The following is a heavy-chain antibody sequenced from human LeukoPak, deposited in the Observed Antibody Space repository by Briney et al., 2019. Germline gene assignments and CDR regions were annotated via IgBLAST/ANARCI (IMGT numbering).Heavy chain of an antibody. CDR2: INPNSGGT. CDR1: GYTFTGYF. V-gene: IGHV1-2*06. D-gene: IGHD7-27*01. J-gene: IGHJ4*02. CDR3: ARDLSSTSNWELDY. Sequence: ASVKVSCKASGYTFTGYFMHWVRQAPGQGLEWMGRINPNSGGTNYAQKFQGRVTMTRDTSISTAYMELSGLGSDDTAVYYCARDLSSTSNWELDYWGQGTLVTVSS.